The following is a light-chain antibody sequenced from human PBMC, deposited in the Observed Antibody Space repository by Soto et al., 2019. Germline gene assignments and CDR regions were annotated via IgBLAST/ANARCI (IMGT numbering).Light chain of an antibody. J-gene: IGLJ2*01. Sequence: SYELTQPPAVSVAPGETATITCGGDNIGGKSVHWYQQKPGQAPVLIIYYDVSRPSGIPERFSGSNSGNTATLTISRVEAGDEADFYCQVWDGTSDHSVVFGRGTKVTVL. CDR3: QVWDGTSDHSVV. CDR1: NIGGKS. CDR2: YDV. V-gene: IGLV3-21*04.